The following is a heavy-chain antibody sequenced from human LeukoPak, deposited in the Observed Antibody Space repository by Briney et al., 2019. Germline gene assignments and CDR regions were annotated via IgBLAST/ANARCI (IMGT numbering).Heavy chain of an antibody. V-gene: IGHV3-23*01. D-gene: IGHD5-24*01. Sequence: GGSLRLSCAASGFTFSSYAMSWVRQAPGKGLEWVSTLSGRGGSTYYTDSVKGRFTISRDNSKSTLYLQMNTLRAEDTAVYYCAKQTRDGYNYAVDYWGQGTLVTVSS. CDR2: LSGRGGST. CDR3: AKQTRDGYNYAVDY. J-gene: IGHJ4*02. CDR1: GFTFSSYA.